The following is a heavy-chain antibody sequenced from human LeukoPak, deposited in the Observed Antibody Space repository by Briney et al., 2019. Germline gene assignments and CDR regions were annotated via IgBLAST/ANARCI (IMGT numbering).Heavy chain of an antibody. D-gene: IGHD3-10*01. CDR3: AKSSPMTMVRGANDY. Sequence: GGSLRLSCAASGFTFSSYAMSWVRQAPGKGLEWVSSISGSGDSTYYADSVKGRFTISRDNSANTLYLQMNSLRAEDTAVYYCAKSSPMTMVRGANDYWGRGTLVTVSS. CDR1: GFTFSSYA. J-gene: IGHJ4*02. V-gene: IGHV3-23*01. CDR2: ISGSGDST.